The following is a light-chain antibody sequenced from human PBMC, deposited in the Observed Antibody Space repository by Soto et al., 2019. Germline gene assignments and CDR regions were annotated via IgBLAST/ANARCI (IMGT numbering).Light chain of an antibody. CDR2: DAS. CDR1: QRISGW. V-gene: IGKV1-5*01. CDR3: QQYSSYSS. Sequence: DIQMTQSPSTLSASVGDRVTITCRASQRISGWLAWYQQKPGKAPNLLISDASSLESGVPSRFSGSGSGTEFTLTISGLQPDDFATYYCQQYSSYSSFGQGTKLEIK. J-gene: IGKJ2*01.